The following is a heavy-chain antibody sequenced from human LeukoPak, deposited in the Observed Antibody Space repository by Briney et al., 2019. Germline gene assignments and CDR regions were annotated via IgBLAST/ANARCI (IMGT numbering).Heavy chain of an antibody. CDR1: GGSISSYY. CDR2: IYYSGST. J-gene: IGHJ6*02. V-gene: IGHV4-59*01. D-gene: IGHD6-13*01. Sequence: SETLSLTCTVSGGSISSYYWSWIRQPPGKGLEWIGYIYYSGSTNYNPSLKSRVTISVDTSKNQFSLKLSSVTAADTAVYYCARDSSSWNSYYYYGMDVWGQGTTVTVSS. CDR3: ARDSSSWNSYYYYGMDV.